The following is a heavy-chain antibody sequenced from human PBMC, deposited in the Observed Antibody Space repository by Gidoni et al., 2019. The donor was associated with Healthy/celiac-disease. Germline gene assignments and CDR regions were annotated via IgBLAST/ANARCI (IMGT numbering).Heavy chain of an antibody. Sequence: QVQLVESGGGVVQPGRSLSLSCAASGFTFSSYGMHWVRQAPGKGLEWVAVISYDGSNKYYADSVKGRFTISRDNSKNTLYLQMNSLRAEDTAVYYCAKAWAITMVRSFLDYWGQGTLVTVSS. CDR3: AKAWAITMVRSFLDY. CDR2: ISYDGSNK. CDR1: GFTFSSYG. J-gene: IGHJ4*02. D-gene: IGHD3-10*01. V-gene: IGHV3-30*18.